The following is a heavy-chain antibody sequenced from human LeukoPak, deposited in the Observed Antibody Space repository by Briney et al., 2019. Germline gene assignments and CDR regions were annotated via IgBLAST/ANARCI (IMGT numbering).Heavy chain of an antibody. CDR2: INSDGNIT. D-gene: IGHD6-13*01. V-gene: IGHV3-74*01. CDR1: GFPFSGYG. Sequence: GGSLRLSCAASGFPFSGYGMHWVRQAPGKGPVWVSRINSDGNITTYADSVKGRFAFSRDDAKNALYLEMSSLRAEDTAVYYCARELSGSSSRHFDYWGQGTLVTVSS. J-gene: IGHJ4*02. CDR3: ARELSGSSSRHFDY.